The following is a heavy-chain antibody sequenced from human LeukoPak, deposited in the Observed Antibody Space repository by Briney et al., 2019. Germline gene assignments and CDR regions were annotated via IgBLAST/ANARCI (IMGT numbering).Heavy chain of an antibody. CDR1: GFTVSSNY. J-gene: IGHJ4*02. D-gene: IGHD4-17*01. CDR2: IYSGGST. Sequence: PGGSLRLSCAASGFTVSSNYMSWVRQAPGKGLEWVSVIYSGGSTYYADSVKGRFTISRDNSKNTLYPQMNSLRAEDTAVYYCARDAYGSWDFDSWGQGTLVTVSS. V-gene: IGHV3-66*01. CDR3: ARDAYGSWDFDS.